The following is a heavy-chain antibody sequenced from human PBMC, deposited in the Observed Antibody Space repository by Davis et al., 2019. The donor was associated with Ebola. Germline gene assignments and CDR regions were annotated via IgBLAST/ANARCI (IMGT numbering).Heavy chain of an antibody. Sequence: PGGSLRLSCKGSGYSFTSYWIGWVRQMPGKGLEWMGIIYPGDSDTRYSPSFQGQVTISADKSISTAYLQWGSLKASDTAMYYCASHYGSGESSSWDGMDVWGQGTTVTVSS. CDR2: IYPGDSDT. V-gene: IGHV5-51*01. J-gene: IGHJ6*02. D-gene: IGHD3-10*01. CDR1: GYSFTSYW. CDR3: ASHYGSGESSSWDGMDV.